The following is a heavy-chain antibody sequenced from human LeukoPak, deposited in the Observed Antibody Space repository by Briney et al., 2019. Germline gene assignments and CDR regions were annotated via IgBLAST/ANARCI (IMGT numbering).Heavy chain of an antibody. CDR2: MNPNSGNT. Sequence: ASVKVSCKASGYTVTSYDINWVRQATGQGLEWMRWMNPNSGNTGYAQKFQGRVTITTNTSISTAYMELGSLRSEDTAGYYCARRLAYYYGSGSLYYFDYWGQGTLVTVSS. D-gene: IGHD3-10*01. CDR1: GYTVTSYD. J-gene: IGHJ4*02. CDR3: ARRLAYYYGSGSLYYFDY. V-gene: IGHV1-8*03.